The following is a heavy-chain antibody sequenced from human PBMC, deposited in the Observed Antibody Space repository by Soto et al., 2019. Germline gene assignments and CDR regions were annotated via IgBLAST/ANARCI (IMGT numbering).Heavy chain of an antibody. Sequence: EVQLVESGGGLVKPGGSLKLSCSASGFKFIDAWMSWVRQAPGKGLEWVGRIKSIGSGGTTDYSAPVKGRFTVSRDDSKNTVFLQMDSLKTDDTAVYYCNWNHDVYYRMDVCGQGTTVTVSS. D-gene: IGHD1-1*01. CDR3: NWNHDVYYRMDV. CDR2: IKSIGSGGTT. CDR1: GFKFIDAW. V-gene: IGHV3-15*01. J-gene: IGHJ6*02.